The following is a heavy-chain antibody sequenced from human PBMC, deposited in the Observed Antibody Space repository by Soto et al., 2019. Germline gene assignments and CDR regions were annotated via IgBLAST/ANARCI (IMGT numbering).Heavy chain of an antibody. CDR2: ISGSGGST. CDR3: AKDTSIYYDSSGYPGAFDI. Sequence: EVQLLESGGGLVQPGGSLRLSCAASGFTFSSYAMSWVRQAPGKGLEWVSAISGSGGSTYYADSVKGRFTISRDNSKNTLYLQMNSLRAEDTAVYYCAKDTSIYYDSSGYPGAFDIWGQGTMVTVSS. CDR1: GFTFSSYA. D-gene: IGHD3-22*01. J-gene: IGHJ3*02. V-gene: IGHV3-23*01.